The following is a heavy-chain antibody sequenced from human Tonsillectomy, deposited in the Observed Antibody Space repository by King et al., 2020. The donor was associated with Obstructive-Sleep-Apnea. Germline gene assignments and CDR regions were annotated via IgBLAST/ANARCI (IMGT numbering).Heavy chain of an antibody. V-gene: IGHV4-31*03. D-gene: IGHD6-6*01. CDR3: ARFTSSSSTGGY. Sequence: QLQESGPGLVKPSQTLSLTCTVSVGSISSGGYYWSWIRQHPGKGLEWIGYIYYSGSTYYNPSLKSRVTISVDTFTNQFSLKLSSVTAADTAVYYCARFTSSSSTGGYWGQGTLVTVSS. CDR2: IYYSGST. J-gene: IGHJ4*02. CDR1: VGSISSGGYY.